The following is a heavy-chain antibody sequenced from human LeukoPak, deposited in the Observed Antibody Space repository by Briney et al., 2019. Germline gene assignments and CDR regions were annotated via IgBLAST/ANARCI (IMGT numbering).Heavy chain of an antibody. D-gene: IGHD3-16*02. V-gene: IGHV4-34*01. Sequence: SETLSLTCAVYGGSFSGYYWSWIRQPPGKGLEWIGEINHSGSTNYNPSLKSRVTISVDTSKNQFSLKLSSVTAADTAVYYCAGALRLGELSSKAVDYWGQGTLVTVSS. CDR1: GGSFSGYY. CDR2: INHSGST. J-gene: IGHJ4*02. CDR3: AGALRLGELSSKAVDY.